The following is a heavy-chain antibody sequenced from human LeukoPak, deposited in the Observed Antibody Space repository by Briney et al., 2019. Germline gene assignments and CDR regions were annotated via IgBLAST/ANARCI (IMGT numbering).Heavy chain of an antibody. D-gene: IGHD6-19*01. V-gene: IGHV3-30*18. CDR2: IAYDGSNE. CDR1: GFTFSNYG. J-gene: IGHJ3*02. Sequence: PGRSRILSCAASGFTFSNYGMHWVRQAPGKGLEWVAVIAYDGSNEYYAEFVKGRFTISRDNSKNTLYLQMYSLRAEDTAVYFCAKDQGIAVAGTDDAFDIWGQGTRVTVSS. CDR3: AKDQGIAVAGTDDAFDI.